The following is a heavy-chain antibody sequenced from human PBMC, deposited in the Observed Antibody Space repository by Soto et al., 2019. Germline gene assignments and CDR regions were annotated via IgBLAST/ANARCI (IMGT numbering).Heavy chain of an antibody. CDR1: GFTFDDYA. CDR3: AKAYCSSTSCPKYYYYGMDV. V-gene: IGHV3-9*01. Sequence: GGSLRLSCAASGFTFDDYAMHWVRQAPGKGLEWVSGISWNSGSIGYADSVKGRFTISRDNAKNSLYLQMNSLRAEDTALYYCAKAYCSSTSCPKYYYYGMDVWGQGTTVTVSS. CDR2: ISWNSGSI. J-gene: IGHJ6*02. D-gene: IGHD2-2*01.